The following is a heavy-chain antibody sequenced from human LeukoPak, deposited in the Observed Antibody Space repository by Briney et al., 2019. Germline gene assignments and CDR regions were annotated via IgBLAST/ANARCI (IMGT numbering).Heavy chain of an antibody. CDR2: ISSSSSYI. J-gene: IGHJ3*02. CDR1: GFTFSSYS. V-gene: IGHV3-21*03. D-gene: IGHD2-15*01. Sequence: GGSLRLSCAASGFTFSSYSMNWVRQAPGKGLEWVSSISSSSSYIYYADSVKGRFTISRDNSKNTLYLQMDSLRAEDTSAYYCGRVAANAFDIWGQGTMVTVSS. CDR3: GRVAANAFDI.